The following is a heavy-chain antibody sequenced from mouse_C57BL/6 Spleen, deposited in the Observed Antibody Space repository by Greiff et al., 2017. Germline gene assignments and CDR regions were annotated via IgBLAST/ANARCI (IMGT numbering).Heavy chain of an antibody. V-gene: IGHV1-69*01. J-gene: IGHJ1*03. CDR2: IDPSDSYT. CDR1: GYTFTSYW. D-gene: IGHD1-1*01. Sequence: QVQLQQPGAELVMPGASVKLSCKASGYTFTSYWMHWVKQRPGQGLEWIGEIDPSDSYTNYNQKFKGKSTLTVDKSSSTAYMQLSSLTSEDSAVYYCASMITTVVRYFDVWGTGTTVTVSS. CDR3: ASMITTVVRYFDV.